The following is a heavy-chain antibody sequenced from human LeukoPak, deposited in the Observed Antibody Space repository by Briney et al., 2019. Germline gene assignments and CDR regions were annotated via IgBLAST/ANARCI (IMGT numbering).Heavy chain of an antibody. J-gene: IGHJ4*02. CDR2: ISGSGGST. CDR1: GFTFSSYA. D-gene: IGHD6-13*01. CDR3: AKSRPNSSSWYPFYFDY. V-gene: IGHV3-23*01. Sequence: GGSLRLSCAASGFTFSSYAMSWVRQAPGKGLEWVSAISGSGGSTYYADSVKGRFTISRDNSKNTLYLQINSLRAEDTAVYYCAKSRPNSSSWYPFYFDYWGQGTLVTVSS.